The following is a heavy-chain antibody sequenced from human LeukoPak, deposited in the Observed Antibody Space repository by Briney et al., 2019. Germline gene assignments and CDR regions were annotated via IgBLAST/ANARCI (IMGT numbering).Heavy chain of an antibody. CDR3: ARRGSGWFDYYYGMDV. D-gene: IGHD6-19*01. V-gene: IGHV3-23*01. CDR2: ISGSGGST. CDR1: GFTFSSYA. J-gene: IGHJ6*02. Sequence: GESLRLSCAASGFTFSSYAMSWVRQAPGKGLEWVSAISGSGGSTYYADSVKGRFTISRDNSKNTLYLQMNSLRAEDTAVYYCARRGSGWFDYYYGMDVWGQGTTVTVSS.